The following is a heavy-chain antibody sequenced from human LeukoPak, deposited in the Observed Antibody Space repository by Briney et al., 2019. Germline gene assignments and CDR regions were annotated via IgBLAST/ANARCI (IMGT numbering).Heavy chain of an antibody. J-gene: IGHJ4*02. D-gene: IGHD2-21*01. Sequence: GGSLRLSCAASGFTFSSYSMNWVRQAPGKGLEWVSSISSSSSYIYYADSMKGRFTISRDNAKNSLYLQMSSLRAEDTAVYYCARDQGIPGPSYFDYWGQGTLVTVSS. CDR1: GFTFSSYS. CDR3: ARDQGIPGPSYFDY. CDR2: ISSSSSYI. V-gene: IGHV3-21*01.